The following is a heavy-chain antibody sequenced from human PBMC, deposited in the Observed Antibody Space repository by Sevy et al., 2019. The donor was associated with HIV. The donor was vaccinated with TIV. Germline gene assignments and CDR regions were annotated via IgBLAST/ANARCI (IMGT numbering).Heavy chain of an antibody. CDR1: DDSVSNTNYY. CDR2: MKTSGST. Sequence: SETLSLTCTVSDDSVSNTNYYWSWIRQPAGKGLEWIGRMKTSGSTNYNPSLKSRVTISVDTSKNQFSLKLSSVTAADTAVYYCARWNYYDSRGFSSFDYWGQGTLVTVSS. D-gene: IGHD3-22*01. CDR3: ARWNYYDSRGFSSFDY. J-gene: IGHJ4*02. V-gene: IGHV4-61*02.